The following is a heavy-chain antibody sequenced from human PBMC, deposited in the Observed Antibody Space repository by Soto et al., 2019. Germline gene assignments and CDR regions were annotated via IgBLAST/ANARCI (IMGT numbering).Heavy chain of an antibody. CDR3: AHTWGLPFDY. V-gene: IGHV2-5*01. CDR1: GFSLRTTGVG. CDR2: IYWNDDK. J-gene: IGHJ4*02. Sequence: QITLKESGPTLVEPTQTLTLTCTYSGFSLRTTGVGVGWIRQPPGKALEWLGIIYWNDDKRYSPSLKNRFTLTSDISKRQVALTMTNMDPVDTATYYCAHTWGLPFDYWGQGTLVIVSS. D-gene: IGHD3-16*01.